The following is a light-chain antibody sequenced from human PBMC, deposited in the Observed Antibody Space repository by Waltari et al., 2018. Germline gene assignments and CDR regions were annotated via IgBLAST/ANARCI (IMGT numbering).Light chain of an antibody. Sequence: QSALTQPPSASGSPGQSVTMSCTGTSTDVGVYNYVSWYQQHPGKAPKLLIYEVSERPSGVPDRFSGSKSGNPASLTVSGLQPEDEADYYCASFAGSNTLFGGGTKLTVL. V-gene: IGLV2-8*01. CDR1: STDVGVYNY. J-gene: IGLJ2*01. CDR2: EVS. CDR3: ASFAGSNTL.